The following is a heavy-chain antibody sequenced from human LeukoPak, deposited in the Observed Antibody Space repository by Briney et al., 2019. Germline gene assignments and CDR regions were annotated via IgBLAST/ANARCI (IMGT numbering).Heavy chain of an antibody. J-gene: IGHJ5*02. CDR2: IGTAGDT. CDR3: ARGRRIAAAGTSNWFDP. V-gene: IGHV3-13*01. Sequence: GGFLRLSCAASGFTFSSYDMHWVRQATGKGLEWVSAIGTAGDTYYPGSVKGRFTISRENAKNSLYLQMNSLRAGDTAVYYCARGRRIAAAGTSNWFDPWGQGTLVTVSS. CDR1: GFTFSSYD. D-gene: IGHD6-13*01.